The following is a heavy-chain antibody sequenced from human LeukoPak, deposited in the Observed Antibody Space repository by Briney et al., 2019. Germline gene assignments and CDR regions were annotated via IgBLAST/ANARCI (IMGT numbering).Heavy chain of an antibody. V-gene: IGHV1-69*13. CDR3: ARARGDTAMVTAPYIWFGP. CDR2: IIPIFGTA. Sequence: SVKVSCKASGYTFTSYGINWVRQAPGQGLEWMGGIIPIFGTANYAQKFQGRVTITADESTSTAYMELSSLRSGDTAVYYCARARGDTAMVTAPYIWFGPWGQGTLVTVSS. CDR1: GYTFTSYG. J-gene: IGHJ5*02. D-gene: IGHD5-18*01.